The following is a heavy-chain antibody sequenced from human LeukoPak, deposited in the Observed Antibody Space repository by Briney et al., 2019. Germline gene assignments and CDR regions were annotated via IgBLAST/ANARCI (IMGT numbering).Heavy chain of an antibody. CDR2: INSDGSST. J-gene: IGHJ4*02. CDR3: ARASPGSGSNY. D-gene: IGHD3-10*01. Sequence: GGSLRLSCAASGFTFSSYWMHWVRQAPGKGLVWVSRINSDGSSTSYADSVKGRFTNSRDNAKNTLYLQMNSLRAEDTAVYYCARASPGSGSNYWGQGTLVTVSS. V-gene: IGHV3-74*01. CDR1: GFTFSSYW.